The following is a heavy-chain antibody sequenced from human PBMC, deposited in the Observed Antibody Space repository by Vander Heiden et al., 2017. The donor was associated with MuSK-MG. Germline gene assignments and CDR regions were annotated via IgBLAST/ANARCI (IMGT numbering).Heavy chain of an antibody. V-gene: IGHV7-4-1*02. J-gene: IGHJ4*02. D-gene: IGHD2-8*02. CDR1: GYTFTRYA. CDR3: ARGLYCTGGVCFAY. Sequence: QVQLVQSGSELKKPGASVTVSCKASGYTFTRYAMNWVRQAPGQGLECMGWINTNTGNPTYAQGFTGRFGFSLDTSVSTAYLQISSLKAEDTAVDYCARGLYCTGGVCFAYWGQGTLVTVSS. CDR2: INTNTGNP.